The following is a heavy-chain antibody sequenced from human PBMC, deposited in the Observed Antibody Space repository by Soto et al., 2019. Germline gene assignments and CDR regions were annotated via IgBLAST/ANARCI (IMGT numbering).Heavy chain of an antibody. CDR3: ARLMSEQWLQQAYYYYYYMDV. Sequence: SETLSLTCTVSGGSISSYYWSWIRQPPGKGLEWIGYIYYSGSTNYNPSLKSRVTISVDTSKNQFSLKLSSVTAADTAVYYCARLMSEQWLQQAYYYYYYMDVWGKGTTVTVSS. J-gene: IGHJ6*03. CDR1: GGSISSYY. V-gene: IGHV4-59*08. D-gene: IGHD6-19*01. CDR2: IYYSGST.